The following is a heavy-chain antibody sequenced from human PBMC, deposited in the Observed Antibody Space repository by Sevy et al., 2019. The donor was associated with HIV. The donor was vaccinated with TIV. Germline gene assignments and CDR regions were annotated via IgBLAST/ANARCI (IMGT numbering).Heavy chain of an antibody. CDR3: ATKRGLSGSYYGMDV. V-gene: IGHV3-23*01. CDR2: IPSSHNIT. CDR1: GFTFSNYA. Sequence: GGSLRLSCAASGFTFSNYAMSWVRQAPGKGLEWVSAIPSSHNITYYAESVKGRFTISRDNSNNTLYLQMNSLRADDKAVYYCATKRGLSGSYYGMDVWGQGTMVTVSS. J-gene: IGHJ6*02. D-gene: IGHD1-26*01.